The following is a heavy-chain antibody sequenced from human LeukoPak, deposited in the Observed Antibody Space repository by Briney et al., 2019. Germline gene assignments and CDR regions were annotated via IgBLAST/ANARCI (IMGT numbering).Heavy chain of an antibody. Sequence: SEILSLTCAVYGGSFSGYYWSWIRQPPGKGLEWIGEINHSGSTNYNPSLKSRVTISVDTSKNQFSLKLSSVTAADTAVYYCAGGRGQYYYDSSGYLNWFDPWGQGTLVTVSS. V-gene: IGHV4-34*01. D-gene: IGHD3-22*01. CDR2: INHSGST. CDR1: GGSFSGYY. CDR3: AGGRGQYYYDSSGYLNWFDP. J-gene: IGHJ5*02.